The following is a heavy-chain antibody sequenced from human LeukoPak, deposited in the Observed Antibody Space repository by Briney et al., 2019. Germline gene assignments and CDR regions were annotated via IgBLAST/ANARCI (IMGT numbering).Heavy chain of an antibody. CDR1: GYTLTELS. CDR2: FDPEDGET. Sequence: ASVKVSCKVSGYTLTELSMHWVRQAPGKGLEWMGGFDPEDGETIYAQKIQGRVTMTEDTSTDTAYMELSSLRSEDTAVYYCATVPRGDRGVILDYWGQGTLVTVSS. CDR3: ATVPRGDRGVILDY. D-gene: IGHD3-16*02. J-gene: IGHJ4*02. V-gene: IGHV1-24*01.